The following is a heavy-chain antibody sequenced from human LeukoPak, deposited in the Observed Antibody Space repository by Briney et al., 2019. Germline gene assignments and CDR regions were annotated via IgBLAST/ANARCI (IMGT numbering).Heavy chain of an antibody. CDR1: RYTVTSYG. Sequence: APVKVSCKASRYTVTSYGIRWGREAPGHGREGRGWISAYNGNTKSAHTLTGRVTMSTDTYTSTAYRWIWNLRACDTGVCHCTRDYRLNDYYYMDVWGKGTTVTASS. J-gene: IGHJ6*03. CDR3: TRDYRLNDYYYMDV. V-gene: IGHV1-18*01. CDR2: ISAYNGNT. D-gene: IGHD1-1*01.